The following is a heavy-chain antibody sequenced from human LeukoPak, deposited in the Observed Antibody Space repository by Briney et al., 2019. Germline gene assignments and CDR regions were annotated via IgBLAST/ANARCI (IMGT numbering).Heavy chain of an antibody. D-gene: IGHD5-18*01. Sequence: SVKVSCKASGYTFTSYGISWVRQAPGQGLEWMGWITPFNGDTNYAQKFQDRVTITRDRSMSTAYMELSSLRSEDTAMYYCASTARGYSYGYSGYYYYGMDVWGQGTTVTVSS. CDR3: ASTARGYSYGYSGYYYYGMDV. J-gene: IGHJ6*02. V-gene: IGHV1-45*02. CDR1: GYTFTSYG. CDR2: ITPFNGDT.